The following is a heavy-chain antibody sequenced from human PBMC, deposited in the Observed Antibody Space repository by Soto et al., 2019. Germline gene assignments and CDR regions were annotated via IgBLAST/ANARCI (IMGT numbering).Heavy chain of an antibody. D-gene: IGHD2-15*01. J-gene: IGHJ3*02. CDR2: ISAYNGNT. V-gene: IGHV1-18*01. CDR1: GYTFTSYG. CDR3: ARARRPRYCSGGSCPHDAFDI. Sequence: ASVKVSCKASGYTFTSYGISWLRQAPGQGLEWMGWISAYNGNTNYAQKLQGRVTMTTDTSTSTAYMELRSMRSDDTAVYYCARARRPRYCSGGSCPHDAFDIWGQGTMVTVSS.